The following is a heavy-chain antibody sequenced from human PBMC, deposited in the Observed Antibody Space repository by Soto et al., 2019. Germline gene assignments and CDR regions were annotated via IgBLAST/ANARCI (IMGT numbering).Heavy chain of an antibody. J-gene: IGHJ4*02. CDR3: VRSTGWYPDY. CDR1: GFTFSNYW. CDR2: IKQDGSEK. V-gene: IGHV3-7*01. D-gene: IGHD6-19*01. Sequence: EVQLVESGGGLVQPGGSLRLSCEVSGFTFSNYWMNWVRQAPGKGLEWVANIKQDGSEKYYVDSVKGRFTISRDNAKNSLYLQMNSLRAEDTAVYYCVRSTGWYPDYWGQGTLVTVSS.